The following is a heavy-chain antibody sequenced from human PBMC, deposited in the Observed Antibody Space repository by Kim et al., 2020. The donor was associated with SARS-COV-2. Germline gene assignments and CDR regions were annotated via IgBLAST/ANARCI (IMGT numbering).Heavy chain of an antibody. D-gene: IGHD2-15*01. CDR2: VSGSGTTT. V-gene: IGHV3-48*04. CDR3: VRENYWAFDI. J-gene: IGHJ3*02. CDR1: GFTFSSYS. Sequence: GSLRLSCATSGFTFSSYSMNWVRQAPGKGLEWVSHVSGSGTTTKYADSVKGRFTISRDNAKNSLYQQMSGLRAEDTAVYYCVRENYWAFDIWGQGAMVTVSS.